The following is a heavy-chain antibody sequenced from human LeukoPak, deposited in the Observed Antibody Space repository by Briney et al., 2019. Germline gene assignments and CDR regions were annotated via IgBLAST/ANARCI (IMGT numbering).Heavy chain of an antibody. CDR3: AKPHYYDSSGYWFDY. J-gene: IGHJ4*02. Sequence: PGGSLRLSCAASGFTFDDYAMHWVRQAPGKGLEWVSLISWDGGSAYYADSVKGRFTISRDDSKNSLYLQMNSLRAEDTALYYCAKPHYYDSSGYWFDYWGQGTLVTVSS. V-gene: IGHV3-43D*03. CDR1: GFTFDDYA. CDR2: ISWDGGSA. D-gene: IGHD3-22*01.